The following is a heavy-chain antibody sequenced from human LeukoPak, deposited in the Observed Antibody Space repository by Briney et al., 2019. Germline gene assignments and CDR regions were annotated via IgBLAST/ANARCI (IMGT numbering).Heavy chain of an antibody. D-gene: IGHD2-15*01. CDR2: ISVYNGDA. CDR1: GYTFSNYG. J-gene: IGHJ4*02. V-gene: IGHV1-18*01. Sequence: ASVKVSCKASGYTFSNYGLSWVRQAPGQGLERMAWISVYNGDAKYAQKLQGRVTMTTDTSTDTAYMELRSLTSDDTAVYYCARDTYCSDGVCYSGLRAIDYWGQGTLVTVSS. CDR3: ARDTYCSDGVCYSGLRAIDY.